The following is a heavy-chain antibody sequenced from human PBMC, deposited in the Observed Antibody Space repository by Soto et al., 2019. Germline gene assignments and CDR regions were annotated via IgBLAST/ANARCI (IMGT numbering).Heavy chain of an antibody. CDR3: ARDVVPAALGGYGMDV. Sequence: GGSLRLSCAASGFTFSSYSMNWVRQAPGKGLEWVSSISSSSSYIYYADSVKGRFTISRDNAKNSLYLQMNSLRAEDTAVYYCARDVVPAALGGYGMDVWGQGTTVTVSS. D-gene: IGHD2-2*01. CDR2: ISSSSSYI. CDR1: GFTFSSYS. J-gene: IGHJ6*02. V-gene: IGHV3-21*01.